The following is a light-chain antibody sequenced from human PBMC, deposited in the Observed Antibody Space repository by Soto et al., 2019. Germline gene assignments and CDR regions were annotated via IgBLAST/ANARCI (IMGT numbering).Light chain of an antibody. CDR1: QFVTSGH. CDR2: DAS. CDR3: QQYGSSVT. Sequence: EIVLTQSPGTLSVSSGEGATLSCMASQFVTSGHLAWYQQKPGQAPRLLIYDASTRATGIPDRFSGSGSGTDFSLTISRLEPEDFAVYYCQQYGSSVTFGQGTRLEI. V-gene: IGKV3-20*01. J-gene: IGKJ5*01.